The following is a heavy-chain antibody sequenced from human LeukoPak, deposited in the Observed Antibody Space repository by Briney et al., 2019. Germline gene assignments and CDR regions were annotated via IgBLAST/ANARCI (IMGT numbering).Heavy chain of an antibody. D-gene: IGHD3-9*01. Sequence: GGSLRLSCAASGFTVSSHYMSWVRQAPGKGLEWVSVLYSGGTTYYADSVKGRFTISRDNSKNTLYLQMNSLRAEDTAVYYCARDLETDISDAFDIWGQGTRVTVSS. CDR1: GFTVSSHY. V-gene: IGHV3-66*01. CDR2: LYSGGTT. J-gene: IGHJ3*02. CDR3: ARDLETDISDAFDI.